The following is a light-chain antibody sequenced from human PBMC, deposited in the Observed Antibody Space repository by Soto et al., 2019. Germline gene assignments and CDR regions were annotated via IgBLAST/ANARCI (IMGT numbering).Light chain of an antibody. V-gene: IGKV3-20*01. CDR1: QSVSKSY. J-gene: IGKJ4*01. CDR2: GAS. CDR3: QQYASSPLT. Sequence: NVLTQSPDTLSLSPGERVTLSCRARQSVSKSYLAWYQQKPGQAPRLLVHGASNRATGIPDRFSGSGSVTDFTLTISRLEPEDFAVYYFQQYASSPLTFGGGTRVEIK.